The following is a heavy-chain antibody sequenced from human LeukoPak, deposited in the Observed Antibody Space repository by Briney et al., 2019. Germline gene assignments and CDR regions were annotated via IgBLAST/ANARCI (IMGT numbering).Heavy chain of an antibody. D-gene: IGHD6-19*01. CDR1: GYTFTGYY. J-gene: IGHJ5*02. Sequence: APVKVSCKASGYTFTGYYMHWVRQAPGQGLEWMGWINPNSGGTNYAQKFQGRVTMTRDTSISTAYMELSRLRSDDTAVYYCAREIGSIAVAGNTNWFDPWGQGTLVTVSS. CDR2: INPNSGGT. V-gene: IGHV1-2*02. CDR3: AREIGSIAVAGNTNWFDP.